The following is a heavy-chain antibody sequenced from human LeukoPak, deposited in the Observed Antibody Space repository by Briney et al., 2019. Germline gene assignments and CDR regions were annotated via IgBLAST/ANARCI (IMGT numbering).Heavy chain of an antibody. CDR1: GFTFSSYA. CDR3: ARGPPSSYYYYYGMDV. Sequence: GGSLRLSCAASGFTFSSYAMSWVRQAPGKGLEWVSVIYSGGSTYYADSVKGRFTISRDNSKNTLYLQMNSLRAEDTAVYYCARGPPSSYYYYYGMDVWGQGTTVTVSS. J-gene: IGHJ6*02. CDR2: IYSGGST. V-gene: IGHV3-53*01.